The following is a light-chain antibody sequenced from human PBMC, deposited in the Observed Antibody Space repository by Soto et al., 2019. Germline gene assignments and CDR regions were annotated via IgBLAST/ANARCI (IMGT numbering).Light chain of an antibody. CDR2: DVT. J-gene: IGLJ1*01. Sequence: QSVLTQPPSVSGSPGQSVTISCTGTSSDVGGYDYVSWYQQHPGKAPKLLIYDVTKRPSGVPDRFSGSKFGNTASLTISGLQAEDEADFFCCSYGGSFPYVFGTGTKLTVL. CDR3: CSYGGSFPYV. V-gene: IGLV2-11*01. CDR1: SSDVGGYDY.